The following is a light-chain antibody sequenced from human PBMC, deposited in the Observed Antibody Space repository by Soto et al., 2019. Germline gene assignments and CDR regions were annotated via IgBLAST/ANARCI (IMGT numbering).Light chain of an antibody. J-gene: IGKJ1*01. Sequence: DIQLTQSPSFLSASVGDRVTITCRASQGISNYLAWYQQKPGKAPKLLIYAASTLQSGVPSRFSGSGSGTEFTLTISSLQPEDFATYFCQKLNAYPPWTFGQGTKVDIK. CDR3: QKLNAYPPWT. CDR2: AAS. V-gene: IGKV1-9*01. CDR1: QGISNY.